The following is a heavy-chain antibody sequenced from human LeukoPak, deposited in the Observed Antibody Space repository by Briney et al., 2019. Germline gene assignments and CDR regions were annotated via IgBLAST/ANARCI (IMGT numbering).Heavy chain of an antibody. J-gene: IGHJ4*02. V-gene: IGHV3-7*01. CDR2: INQDGSEK. D-gene: IGHD6-19*01. CDR1: GFTFSSTW. CDR3: ARDVVAGHFDY. Sequence: GGSLRLSCAASGFTFSSTWMSWVRQAPGKGLEWVANINQDGSEKNYVDSVRGRFTISRDNAKNSLYLQMNSLRVEDTAVYYCARDVVAGHFDYWGQGTLVTVSS.